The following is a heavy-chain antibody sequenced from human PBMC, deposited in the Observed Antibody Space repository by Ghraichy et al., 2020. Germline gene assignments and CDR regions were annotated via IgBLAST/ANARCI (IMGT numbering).Heavy chain of an antibody. D-gene: IGHD1-1*01. CDR3: TRLDTNSFRFDP. V-gene: IGHV3-73*01. CDR1: GFTFSGSA. Sequence: GGSLRLSCTASGFTFSGSAIHWVRQASGKGLEWIGRIKSRAHNYATAYAASVTGRLTVSRDDSKNTAFLQMNSLKTEDTAVYYCTRLDTNSFRFDPWGQGTLVTVSS. CDR2: IKSRAHNYAT. J-gene: IGHJ5*02.